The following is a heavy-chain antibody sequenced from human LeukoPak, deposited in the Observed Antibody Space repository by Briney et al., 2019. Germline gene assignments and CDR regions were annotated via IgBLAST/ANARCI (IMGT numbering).Heavy chain of an antibody. Sequence: SSETLSLTCTVSGYSISSGFYWGWIRQPPGKGLEWIGSIYHSGSTHYSSSLKSRVAISVDTSKNQLSLRMSSVAAADTAVYYCARGVGLTQGGTFDYWGQGTLVTVSS. CDR1: GYSISSGFY. J-gene: IGHJ4*02. V-gene: IGHV4-38-2*02. D-gene: IGHD1-26*01. CDR2: IYHSGST. CDR3: ARGVGLTQGGTFDY.